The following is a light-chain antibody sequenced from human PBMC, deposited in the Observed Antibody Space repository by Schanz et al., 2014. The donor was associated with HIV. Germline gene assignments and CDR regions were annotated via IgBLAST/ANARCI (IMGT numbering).Light chain of an antibody. CDR1: AFNIGQNY. V-gene: IGLV1-51*01. Sequence: QSVLTQPPSMSAAPGQRVTISCAGSAFNIGQNYVSWFQQFPGTAPKLLIYVNHQRPSDIPDRFSGSKSGTSATLGITGLQTGDEADYYCGAWDSSLSVLLFGGGTKLTVL. CDR3: GAWDSSLSVLL. CDR2: VNH. J-gene: IGLJ2*01.